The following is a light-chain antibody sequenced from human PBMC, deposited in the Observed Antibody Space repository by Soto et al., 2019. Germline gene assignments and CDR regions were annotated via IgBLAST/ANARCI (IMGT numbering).Light chain of an antibody. CDR1: SSDVGGYNR. Sequence: QSALTQPPSVSGSPGQSVTISCTGTSSDVGGYNRVSWYQQPPGKDPKLLIYDVSNRPLGGSTRFSGSKSGNTASLTISGLQAEDEADYYCTSYATGSAYVFGPGTKLTVL. J-gene: IGLJ1*01. CDR3: TSYATGSAYV. V-gene: IGLV2-18*02. CDR2: DVS.